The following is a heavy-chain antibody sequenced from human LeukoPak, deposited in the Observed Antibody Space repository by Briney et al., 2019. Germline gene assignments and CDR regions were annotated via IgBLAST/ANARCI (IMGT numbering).Heavy chain of an antibody. CDR1: GGSFSGYY. D-gene: IGHD6-19*01. V-gene: IGHV4-34*01. CDR3: ARQSWVGSSGWRNEDTYYFDY. CDR2: IYHNGDT. Sequence: SETLSLTCAVYGGSFSGYYWSWIRQPPGKGLEWIGSIYHNGDTSYNPSLKNRVTISVDTSKNQFSLRLTSVTATDTAIYYCARQSWVGSSGWRNEDTYYFDYWGQGTLVSVSS. J-gene: IGHJ4*02.